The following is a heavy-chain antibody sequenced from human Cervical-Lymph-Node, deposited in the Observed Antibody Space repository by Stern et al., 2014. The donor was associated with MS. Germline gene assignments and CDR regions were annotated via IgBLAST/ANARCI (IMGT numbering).Heavy chain of an antibody. D-gene: IGHD1-1*01. CDR3: VSARAATRRGYKGMNV. CDR2: IIPAFGTP. V-gene: IGHV1-69*01. Sequence: VQLVESGSEVRKPGSSVNVTCKASGGTFRNFAVHWVRQAPGQGLEWVARIIPAFGTPTYAQKVQGRVTITSNQFQKTLSLEMSSLTTDDTASYFCVSARAATRRGYKGMNVWGQGTTIAVSS. CDR1: GGTFRNFA. J-gene: IGHJ6*02.